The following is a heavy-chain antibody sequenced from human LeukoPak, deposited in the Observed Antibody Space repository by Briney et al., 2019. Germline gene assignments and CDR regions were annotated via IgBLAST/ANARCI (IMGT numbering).Heavy chain of an antibody. J-gene: IGHJ4*02. D-gene: IGHD2-2*01. CDR1: GFTFTEYW. Sequence: GGSLRLSCAASGFTFTEYWMSWVRQAPGKGLEWVANIKQDGSEKYYVDSVKGRFTISRDNAKNSLYLQMNSLRAEDTAVYYCARDQRYCSSSSCPWEPFDYWGQGTLVTVSS. V-gene: IGHV3-7*05. CDR3: ARDQRYCSSSSCPWEPFDY. CDR2: IKQDGSEK.